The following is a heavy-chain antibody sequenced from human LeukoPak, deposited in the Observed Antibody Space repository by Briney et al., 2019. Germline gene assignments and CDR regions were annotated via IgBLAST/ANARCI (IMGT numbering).Heavy chain of an antibody. V-gene: IGHV4-59*01. D-gene: IGHD3-3*01. Sequence: SETLSLTCTDSGGSISSYNWSWIRQPPGKGLEWIGYIYYSGSNKYKPSLKSRVTISVDTSKNQFSLKLRSVTAADTAVYYCARGRFLDAFDIWGQGTMVTVSS. CDR1: GGSISSYN. CDR3: ARGRFLDAFDI. J-gene: IGHJ3*02. CDR2: IYYSGSN.